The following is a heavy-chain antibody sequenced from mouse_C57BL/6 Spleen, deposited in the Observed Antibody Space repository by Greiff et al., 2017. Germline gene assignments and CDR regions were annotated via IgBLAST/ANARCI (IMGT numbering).Heavy chain of an antibody. Sequence: QVQLKQSGAELVRPGASVTLSCKASGYTFTDYEMHWVKQTPVHGLEWIGAIDPETGGTAYNQKFKGKAILTADKSSSTAYMELRSLTSEDSAVYYCTRDYYGNYCYYFDYWGQGTTLTVSS. J-gene: IGHJ2*01. CDR1: GYTFTDYE. D-gene: IGHD2-1*01. CDR2: IDPETGGT. CDR3: TRDYYGNYCYYFDY. V-gene: IGHV1-15*01.